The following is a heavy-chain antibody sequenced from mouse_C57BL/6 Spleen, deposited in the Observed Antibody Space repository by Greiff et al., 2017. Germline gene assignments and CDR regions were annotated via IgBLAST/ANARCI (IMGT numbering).Heavy chain of an antibody. Sequence: EVKLEESGPGLVKPSQSLSLTCSVTGYSITSGYYWNWIRQFPGNKLEWMGYISYDGSNNYNPSLQNRISITRDTSKNQFFLKLNSVTTEDTATYYCAREGGSRGYFDGWGTGTTVTVSS. CDR1: GYSITSGYY. CDR3: AREGGSRGYFDG. V-gene: IGHV3-6*01. CDR2: ISYDGSN. J-gene: IGHJ1*03. D-gene: IGHD1-1*01.